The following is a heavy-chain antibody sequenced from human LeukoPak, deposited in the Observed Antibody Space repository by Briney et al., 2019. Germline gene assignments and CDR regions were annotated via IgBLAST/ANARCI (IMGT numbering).Heavy chain of an antibody. CDR2: IYPGDSDT. CDR3: ARLFSVINIVGFDY. V-gene: IGHV5-51*01. CDR1: GYSFTSYW. D-gene: IGHD5-12*01. J-gene: IGHJ4*02. Sequence: GESLQISCKGSGYSFTSYWIGWVRQMPGKGLEWMGIIYPGDSDTRYSPSFQGQVTISADKSISSAYLQWSSLKASDTAIYYCARLFSVINIVGFDYWGQGTLVTVSS.